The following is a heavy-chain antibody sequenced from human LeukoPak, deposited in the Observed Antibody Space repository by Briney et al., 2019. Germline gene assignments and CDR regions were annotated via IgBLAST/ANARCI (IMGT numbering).Heavy chain of an antibody. V-gene: IGHV3-23*01. CDR2: LNGNGDSR. D-gene: IGHD2-21*01. CDR1: GFIFRHYA. Sequence: GGSLRLSCAASGFIFRHYAMGWVRQAPGKGLEWVSILNGNGDSRYYSDSVNGRFTLSRDNSKDTLNLQMNSLRAEDTAVYFCAKGLGVIGHTAFDYWGQGALVTVSS. J-gene: IGHJ4*02. CDR3: AKGLGVIGHTAFDY.